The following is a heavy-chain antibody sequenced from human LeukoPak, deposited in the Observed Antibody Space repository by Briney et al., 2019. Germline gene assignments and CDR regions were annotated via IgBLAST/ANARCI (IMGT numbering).Heavy chain of an antibody. V-gene: IGHV1-69*04. D-gene: IGHD3-16*01. CDR2: IIPILGIA. J-gene: IGHJ4*02. CDR3: ARPLGSQGSYPLYNY. Sequence: SVKVSCKASGGTFSSYAISWVRQAPGQGLEWMGRIIPILGIANYAQKFQGRVTITADKSTSTAYMELSRLGSDDTAVYYCARPLGSQGSYPLYNYWGQGTLVTVSS. CDR1: GGTFSSYA.